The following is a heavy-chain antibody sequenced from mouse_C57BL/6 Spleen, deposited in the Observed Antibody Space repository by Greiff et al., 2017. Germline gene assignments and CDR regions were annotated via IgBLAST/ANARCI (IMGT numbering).Heavy chain of an antibody. J-gene: IGHJ3*01. CDR3: AREGFAY. CDR2: IDPSDSYT. CDR1: GYTFTSYW. V-gene: IGHV1-69*01. Sequence: QVQLQQSGAELVMPGASVKLSCKASGYTFTSYWMHWVKQRPGQGLEWIGEIDPSDSYTNYNQKFEGKSTLTVDKSSSTAYMQLSSLTSEDSAVYYGAREGFAYWGQGTLVTVSA.